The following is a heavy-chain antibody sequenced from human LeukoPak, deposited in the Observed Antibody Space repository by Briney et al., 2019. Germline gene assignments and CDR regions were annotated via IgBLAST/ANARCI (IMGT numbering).Heavy chain of an antibody. CDR1: GFTFSTYA. V-gene: IGHV3-23*01. CDR2: ISGSGDST. CDR3: AKDRSDNKTWYAGSH. Sequence: GRSLRLSCAASGFTFSTYAMSWVRQAPGKGLEWVSGISGSGDSTYYADSVKGRFTISRDNSWNTLFLQMSSLRAEDTAVYYCAKDRSDNKTWYAGSHWGQGTLVTVSS. J-gene: IGHJ4*02. D-gene: IGHD2-8*01.